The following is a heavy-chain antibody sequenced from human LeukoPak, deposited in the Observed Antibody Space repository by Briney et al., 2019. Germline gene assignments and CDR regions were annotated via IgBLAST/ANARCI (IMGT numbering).Heavy chain of an antibody. V-gene: IGHV3-15*01. Sequence: GGSLRLSCAASGFIFSNAWMSWVRQAPGKGLEWVGRIKSKTDGGTTDYAAPVKGRFTISRDDSKNTLYLQMNSLKTEDTAVYYCTTAVFIAVAGTLWGQGTLVTVSS. D-gene: IGHD6-19*01. CDR2: IKSKTDGGTT. CDR1: GFIFSNAW. CDR3: TTAVFIAVAGTL. J-gene: IGHJ4*02.